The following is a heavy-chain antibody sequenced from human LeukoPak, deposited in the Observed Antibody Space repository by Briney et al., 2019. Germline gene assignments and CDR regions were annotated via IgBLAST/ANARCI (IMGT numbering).Heavy chain of an antibody. CDR3: ARDHSGLNYDYYGMDV. CDR2: ISSSSSYI. D-gene: IGHD2-21*01. J-gene: IGHJ6*02. Sequence: GGSLRLSCAASGFTFSSDSMTWVGGAPGRGLEWVSSISSSSSYIYYADSVKGRFTISRDNAKNSLYLQMNSLRAEDTAVHYCARDHSGLNYDYYGMDVWGQGTTVTVSS. V-gene: IGHV3-21*01. CDR1: GFTFSSDS.